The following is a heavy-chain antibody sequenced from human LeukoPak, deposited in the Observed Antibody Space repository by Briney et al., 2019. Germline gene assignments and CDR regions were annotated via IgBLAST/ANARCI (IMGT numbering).Heavy chain of an antibody. V-gene: IGHV3-7*01. CDR2: IKQDGSEK. CDR1: GFTFSSYG. D-gene: IGHD6-13*01. Sequence: GGSLRLSCAASGFTFSSYGMSWVRQAPGKGLEWVANIKQDGSEKYYADSVKGRFTISRDNAKNSLYLQMNSLRAEDTAVYYCARRGSSSWYHYFDYWGQGTLVTVSS. J-gene: IGHJ4*02. CDR3: ARRGSSSWYHYFDY.